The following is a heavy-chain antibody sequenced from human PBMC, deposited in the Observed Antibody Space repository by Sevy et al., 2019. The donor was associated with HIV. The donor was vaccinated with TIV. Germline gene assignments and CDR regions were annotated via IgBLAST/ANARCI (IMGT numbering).Heavy chain of an antibody. Sequence: ASVKVSCKVSGYTLTELSMHWVRQAPGKGLEWMGGFDPEDGETIYAQKFQGRVTMTEDTSTDTAYMELSSLRSEDTAMYYCATCQYYYGSGSYPKYYYYYGMDVWGQGTTVTVSS. CDR2: FDPEDGET. CDR1: GYTLTELS. J-gene: IGHJ6*02. CDR3: ATCQYYYGSGSYPKYYYYYGMDV. V-gene: IGHV1-24*01. D-gene: IGHD3-10*01.